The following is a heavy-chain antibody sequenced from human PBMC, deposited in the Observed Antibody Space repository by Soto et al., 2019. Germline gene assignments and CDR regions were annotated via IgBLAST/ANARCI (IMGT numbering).Heavy chain of an antibody. J-gene: IGHJ4*02. CDR1: GYTLTELS. Sequence: ASVKVSCKVSGYTLTELSMHWVRQAPGKGLEWMGGFDPEDGETIYAQEFQGRVTMTEDTSTDTAYMELSSLRSEDTAVYYCATDRGYFGLYYFDYWGQGTLVTVSS. V-gene: IGHV1-24*01. CDR2: FDPEDGET. D-gene: IGHD3-9*01. CDR3: ATDRGYFGLYYFDY.